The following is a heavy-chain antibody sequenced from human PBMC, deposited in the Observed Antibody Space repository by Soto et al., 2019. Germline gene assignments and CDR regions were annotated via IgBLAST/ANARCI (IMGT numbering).Heavy chain of an antibody. CDR2: MNPNSGNT. Sequence: GASVKVSCKASGYTFTSYDINWVRQATGQGLEWMGWMNPNSGNTGYAQKFQGRVTMTRNTSISTAYMELSSLRSEDTAVYYCARSRRYCSGGSCYSDYWGQGTLVTSPQ. CDR3: ARSRRYCSGGSCYSDY. D-gene: IGHD2-15*01. J-gene: IGHJ4*02. V-gene: IGHV1-8*01. CDR1: GYTFTSYD.